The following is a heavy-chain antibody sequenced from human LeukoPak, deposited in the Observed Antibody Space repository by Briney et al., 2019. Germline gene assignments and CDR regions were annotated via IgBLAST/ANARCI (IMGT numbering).Heavy chain of an antibody. CDR1: GFSFSSYG. CDR3: AKDPTYDFWSGYYSYYFDY. V-gene: IGHV3-30*02. D-gene: IGHD3-3*01. Sequence: PGGSLRLSCAASGFSFSSYGMHWVRQAPGKGLEWVAFIRYDGSNKYYADSVKGRFTISRDNSKNTLYLQMNSLRAEDTAVYYCAKDPTYDFWSGYYSYYFDYWGKGTTVTVSS. J-gene: IGHJ4*03. CDR2: IRYDGSNK.